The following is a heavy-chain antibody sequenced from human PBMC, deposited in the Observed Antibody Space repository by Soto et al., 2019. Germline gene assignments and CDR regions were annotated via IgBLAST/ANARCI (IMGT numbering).Heavy chain of an antibody. CDR1: GFTFSSYD. D-gene: IGHD4-17*01. J-gene: IGHJ6*02. Sequence: GGSLRLSCAASGFTFSSYDMHWVRQATGKGLEWVSAIGTAGDTYYPGSVKGRFTISRENAKNCLYLQMNSLRAEDTAVYYCARGSRAFTVTMDYYYYYGMDVWGQGTTVTVSS. V-gene: IGHV3-13*01. CDR2: IGTAGDT. CDR3: ARGSRAFTVTMDYYYYYGMDV.